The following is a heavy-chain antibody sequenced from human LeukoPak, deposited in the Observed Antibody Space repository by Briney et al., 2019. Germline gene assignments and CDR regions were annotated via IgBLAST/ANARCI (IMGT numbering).Heavy chain of an antibody. CDR2: ISNSSSYI. CDR1: GFTFSSHS. CDR3: ARDGAGYEYYYGMDV. D-gene: IGHD5-12*01. V-gene: IGHV3-21*01. J-gene: IGHJ6*02. Sequence: GGSLRLSCAASGFTFSSHSMNWVRQAPGKGLEWVSSISNSSSYIYYADSVKGRFTISRDNAKNSLYLQMNSLSAEDTAVYYCARDGAGYEYYYGMDVWGQGTTVTVSS.